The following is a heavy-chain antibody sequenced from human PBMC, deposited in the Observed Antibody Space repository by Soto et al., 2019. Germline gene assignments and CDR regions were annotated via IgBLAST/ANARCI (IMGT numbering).Heavy chain of an antibody. V-gene: IGHV3-7*03. D-gene: IGHD5-12*01. CDR3: VRGYSDYTDYFDY. J-gene: IGHJ4*02. CDR2: IKQDGSEK. CDR1: GFSFSRFW. Sequence: PWGSLRLCCAASGFSFSRFWMIWVRQAPGKGLEWVAIIKQDGSEKHYVDSVKGHFTVSRDNAEKSLYLQMDSLRPDDTAVYYCVRGYSDYTDYFDYWGQGALVTVSS.